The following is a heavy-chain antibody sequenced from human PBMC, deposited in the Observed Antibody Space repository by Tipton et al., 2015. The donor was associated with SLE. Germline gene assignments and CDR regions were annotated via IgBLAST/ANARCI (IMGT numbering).Heavy chain of an antibody. J-gene: IGHJ5*02. CDR1: GFTFSSFG. CDR2: IWYDGSNM. Sequence: SLRLSCAASGFTFSSFGMHWVRQAPGKGLEWVALIWYDGSNMFYADSLKGRFTVSRDNSKNTLYLQMNSLRAEDTAVYYCSAWFNQWGQGTMVTVSS. CDR3: SAWFNQ. V-gene: IGHV3-33*01.